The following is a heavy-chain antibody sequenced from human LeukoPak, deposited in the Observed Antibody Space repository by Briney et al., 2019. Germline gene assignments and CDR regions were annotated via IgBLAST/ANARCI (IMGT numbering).Heavy chain of an antibody. CDR1: GGTFSSYA. CDR3: ASAGYGVHGPLDLDY. J-gene: IGHJ4*02. D-gene: IGHD5-12*01. V-gene: IGHV1-69*13. CDR2: IIPIFGTA. Sequence: GASVKVSCKASGGTFSSYAISWVRQAPGQGLEWMGGIIPIFGTANYAQKFQGRVTITADESTSTAYMELSSLRSEDTGVYYCASAGYGVHGPLDLDYWGQGTLVTVSS.